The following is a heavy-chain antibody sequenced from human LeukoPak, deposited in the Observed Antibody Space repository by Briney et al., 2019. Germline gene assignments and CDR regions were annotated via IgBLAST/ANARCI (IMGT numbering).Heavy chain of an antibody. CDR3: ARLPMYYYDSSGYFDY. CDR1: GGSISSYY. J-gene: IGHJ4*02. V-gene: IGHV4-59*06. CDR2: IYYSGST. Sequence: SETLSLTCSVSGGSISSYYRFWIRQHPGKGLEWIGYIYYSGSTYYNPSLKSRVTISVDTSKNQFSLKLSSVTAADTAVYYCARLPMYYYDSSGYFDYWGQGTLVTVSS. D-gene: IGHD3-22*01.